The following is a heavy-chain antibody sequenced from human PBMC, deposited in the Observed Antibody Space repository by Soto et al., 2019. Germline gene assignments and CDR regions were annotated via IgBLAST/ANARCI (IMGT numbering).Heavy chain of an antibody. CDR1: GFTFSDHY. J-gene: IGHJ5*02. D-gene: IGHD2-15*01. CDR3: ARLVTVVVVAATPVDKYNWFDP. CDR2: IRNRPNSYTT. V-gene: IGHV3-72*01. Sequence: PGGSLRLSCAASGFTFSDHYMDWVRQAPGKGLEWVGRIRNRPNSYTTQYAASVKGRFAVLRDDSENLVYLQMNDLKTEDTAMYYCARLVTVVVVAATPVDKYNWFDPWGQGTLVTVSS.